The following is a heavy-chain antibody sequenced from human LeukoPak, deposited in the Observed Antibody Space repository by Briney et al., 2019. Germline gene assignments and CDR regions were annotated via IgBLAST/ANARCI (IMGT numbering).Heavy chain of an antibody. V-gene: IGHV4-39*01. Sequence: SETLSLTCTVSGASVSSSNYYWGWIRQPPGKGLEWVGTIFYSGSPYYNPSLKSRVTISVDTSKNRFSLKLISVTVADTAVYYCARLFYNWGIDYWGQGTLVTVSS. J-gene: IGHJ4*02. CDR1: GASVSSSNYY. CDR2: IFYSGSP. D-gene: IGHD1-20*01. CDR3: ARLFYNWGIDY.